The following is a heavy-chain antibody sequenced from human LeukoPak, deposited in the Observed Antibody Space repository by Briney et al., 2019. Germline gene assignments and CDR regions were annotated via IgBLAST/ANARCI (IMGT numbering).Heavy chain of an antibody. CDR3: ARGETRSGSYSVGAFDI. V-gene: IGHV3-30-3*01. CDR1: GFTFSSYA. J-gene: IGHJ3*02. Sequence: GGSLRLSCAASGFTFSSYAMHWVRQAPGKGLEWVAVISYDGSNKYYADSVKGRFTISRDNSKNTLYLQMNSLRAEDTAVYYCARGETRSGSYSVGAFDIWGQGTMVTVSS. CDR2: ISYDGSNK. D-gene: IGHD1-26*01.